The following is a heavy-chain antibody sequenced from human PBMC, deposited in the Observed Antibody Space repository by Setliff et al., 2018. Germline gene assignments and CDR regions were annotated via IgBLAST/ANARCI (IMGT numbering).Heavy chain of an antibody. J-gene: IGHJ2*01. CDR1: GYSISSGYI. CDR3: ARHGGWYFDL. D-gene: IGHD4-17*01. V-gene: IGHV4-38-2*02. Sequence: PETLSLTCTVSGYSISSGYIWGWIRQPPGKGLEWVGNIGHTGSINYNPSLKSRVTISADTSKSEFSLRLNSVTAADSAVYYCARHGGWYFDLWGRGTLVTVSS. CDR2: IGHTGSI.